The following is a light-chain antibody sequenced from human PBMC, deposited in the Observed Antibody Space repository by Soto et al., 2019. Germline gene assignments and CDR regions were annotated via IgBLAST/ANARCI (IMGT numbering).Light chain of an antibody. J-gene: IGKJ1*01. CDR2: KAS. V-gene: IGKV1-5*03. CDR3: HQYGNSPGT. CDR1: QTISSW. Sequence: DIQMTQSPSTLSASVGDRVTITCRASQTISSWLAWYQQKPGKAPKLLIYKASTLKSGVPSRFSGSGSGTDFTLTISRLEPEDFAVYYCHQYGNSPGTFGQGTKVDIK.